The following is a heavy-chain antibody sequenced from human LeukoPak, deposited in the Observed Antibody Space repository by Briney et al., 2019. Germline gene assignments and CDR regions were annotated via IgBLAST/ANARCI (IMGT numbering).Heavy chain of an antibody. CDR1: GFTFSSYG. CDR3: ARSDDSSDYSFNTFDY. Sequence: PGGSLRLSRAASGFTFSSYGIHWVRQAPGKGLECVAFIRYDGSNKYYADSVKGRFTISRDNSKNTLYLQMNSLRAEDTAVYYCARSDDSSDYSFNTFDYWGQGTLVTVSS. V-gene: IGHV3-30*02. D-gene: IGHD3-22*01. CDR2: IRYDGSNK. J-gene: IGHJ4*02.